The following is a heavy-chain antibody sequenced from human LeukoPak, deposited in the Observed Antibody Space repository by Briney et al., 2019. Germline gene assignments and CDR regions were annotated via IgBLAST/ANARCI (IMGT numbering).Heavy chain of an antibody. J-gene: IGHJ4*02. Sequence: ASVNVSCKSCGYTFSDYYIHWVRQPPGQGLEGVGWVNPHSGGTKYAQKFQGRVTMTRDTSITTAYMERDRLRSDDTAVYYCASFLNTPRSNWGQGTLVTVSS. V-gene: IGHV1-2*02. CDR3: ASFLNTPRSN. CDR1: GYTFSDYY. D-gene: IGHD2/OR15-2a*01. CDR2: VNPHSGGT.